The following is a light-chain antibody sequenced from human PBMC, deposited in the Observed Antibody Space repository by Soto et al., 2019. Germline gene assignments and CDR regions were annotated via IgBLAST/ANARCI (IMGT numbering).Light chain of an antibody. CDR1: QSVSSSY. CDR2: GAS. Sequence: EIVLTQSPGTLSLSPGERATLSCRASQSVSSSYLAWYQQRPGQAPTLLLYGASSRATGIQDRFSGSGSGTDFTLTISRLEPADFAVYYCQQYGSSPPLTFGQGTRLEIK. J-gene: IGKJ5*01. CDR3: QQYGSSPPLT. V-gene: IGKV3-20*01.